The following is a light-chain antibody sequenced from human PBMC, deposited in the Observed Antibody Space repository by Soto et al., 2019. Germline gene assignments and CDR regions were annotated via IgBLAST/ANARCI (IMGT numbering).Light chain of an antibody. CDR2: DAS. J-gene: IGKJ5*01. CDR1: ENVRTF. CDR3: QQYYDWPIT. Sequence: EFVLTQSPATLSLSPGERATLSCMASENVRTFVDWYQQKPGQAPRLLIYDASTRATGIPSRFSGSGSGTEFTLTISSLQSEDFAVYYCQQYYDWPITFGQGTRLEI. V-gene: IGKV3-15*01.